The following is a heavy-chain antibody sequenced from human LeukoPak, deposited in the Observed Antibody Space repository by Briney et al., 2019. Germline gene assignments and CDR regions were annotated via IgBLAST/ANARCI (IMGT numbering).Heavy chain of an antibody. CDR3: AKGHYPDTYCSGDCYYSD. D-gene: IGHD2-21*02. CDR2: IKQYGSEK. Sequence: GGSLRLSCAASGFTFRSHWMSWVRQAPGKGLEWVANIKQYGSEKYYVDSVKGRFIISRDNAKNSLYLQMNSLRAEDTAVYYCAKGHYPDTYCSGDCYYSDWGQGTLVTVSS. J-gene: IGHJ4*02. V-gene: IGHV3-7*03. CDR1: GFTFRSHW.